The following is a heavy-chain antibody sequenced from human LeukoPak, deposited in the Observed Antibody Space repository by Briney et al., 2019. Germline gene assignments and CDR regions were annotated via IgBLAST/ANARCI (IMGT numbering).Heavy chain of an antibody. J-gene: IGHJ4*02. CDR1: GGSISSYY. V-gene: IGHV4-4*07. CDR2: IYTSGST. CDR3: ARDSGDFWSGYTPYFDY. Sequence: SETLSLTCTVSGGSISSYYWSWIRQPAGKGLEWIGRIYTSGSTNYNPSLKSRVTMPVDTSKNQFSLKLSSVTAADTAVYYCARDSGDFWSGYTPYFDYWGQGTLVTVSS. D-gene: IGHD3-3*01.